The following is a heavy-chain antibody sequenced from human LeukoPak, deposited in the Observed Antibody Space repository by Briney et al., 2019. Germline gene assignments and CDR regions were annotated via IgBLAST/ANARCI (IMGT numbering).Heavy chain of an antibody. CDR3: AKDRAWEVRGFGDYDY. CDR1: KFNFNSYG. D-gene: IGHD3-10*01. Sequence: GGSLRLSCTTSKFNFNSYGMTWVRQAPGKGLEWVAFIRYDGSNKYYADSVKGRFTISRDNSKNTLYLQMNSLRPEDTAVYYCAKDRAWEVRGFGDYDYWGQGTLVTVSS. CDR2: IRYDGSNK. V-gene: IGHV3-30*02. J-gene: IGHJ4*02.